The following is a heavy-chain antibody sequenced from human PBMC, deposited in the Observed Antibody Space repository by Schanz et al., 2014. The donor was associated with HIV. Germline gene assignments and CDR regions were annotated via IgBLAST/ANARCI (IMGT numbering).Heavy chain of an antibody. CDR1: GFNFNNYA. V-gene: IGHV3-30*18. J-gene: IGHJ6*02. D-gene: IGHD3-22*01. CDR2: ISYDGRNK. CDR3: AKDRNQYDSRYIGKGNYYYYYGMDV. Sequence: VQLVESGGGLEQPGGSLRLSCAASGFNFNNYAMTWVRQAPGKGLEWLAVISYDGRNKKFANPVKGRFTISRDNSKNTVYLQAKSLRPEDTAVYYCAKDRNQYDSRYIGKGNYYYYYGMDVWGQGTTVTVSS.